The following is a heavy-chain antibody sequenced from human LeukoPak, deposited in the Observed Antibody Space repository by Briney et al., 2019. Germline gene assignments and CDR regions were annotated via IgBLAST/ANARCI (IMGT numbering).Heavy chain of an antibody. J-gene: IGHJ4*02. CDR2: IDWDDDK. CDR1: GFSLSTSGMC. D-gene: IGHD6-13*01. CDR3: ARSSGCFYSSSWKTNDY. V-gene: IGHV2-70*01. Sequence: SGPTLVNPTQTLTLTCTFSGFSLSTSGMCVSWIRQPPGKALEWLALIDWDDDKYYSTSLKTRLTISKDTSKNQVVLTMTNMDPVDTATYYCARSSGCFYSSSWKTNDYWGQGTLVTVSS.